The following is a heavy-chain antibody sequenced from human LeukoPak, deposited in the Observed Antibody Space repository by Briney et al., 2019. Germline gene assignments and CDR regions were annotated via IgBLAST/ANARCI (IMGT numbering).Heavy chain of an antibody. Sequence: SVKVSCKASGGTFSNYVISWVRQAPGQGLEWMGGIIPGLGTANYPQKFQGRVSITTDESTSTAYMELSSLRSEDTAVYYCARRGRYNWNSYAFDIWGQGTMVTVSS. CDR3: ARRGRYNWNSYAFDI. V-gene: IGHV1-69*05. CDR1: GGTFSNYV. D-gene: IGHD1-7*01. J-gene: IGHJ3*02. CDR2: IIPGLGTA.